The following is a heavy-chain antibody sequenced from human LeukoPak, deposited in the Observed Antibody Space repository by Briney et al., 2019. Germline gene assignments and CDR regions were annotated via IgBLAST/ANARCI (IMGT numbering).Heavy chain of an antibody. J-gene: IGHJ4*02. CDR2: INPNSGGT. CDR1: GYTFTGYY. Sequence: ASVTVSCEASGYTFTGYYMHWVRQAPGQGLEWMGWINPNSGGTNYAQKFQGRVTMTRDTSISTAYMELSRLRSDDTAVYYCARERIRHYYDSSGYPDYWGQGTLVTVS. CDR3: ARERIRHYYDSSGYPDY. V-gene: IGHV1-2*02. D-gene: IGHD3-22*01.